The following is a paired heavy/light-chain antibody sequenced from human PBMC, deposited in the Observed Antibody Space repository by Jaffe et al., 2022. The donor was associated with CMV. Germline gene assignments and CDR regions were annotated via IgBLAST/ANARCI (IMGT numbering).Light chain of an antibody. J-gene: IGKJ2*01. Sequence: DIVMTQSPLSLPVTPGEPASISCRSSQSLLHSNGYNYLDWYLQKPGQSPQLLIYLGSNRASGVPDRFSGSGSGTDFTLKISRVEAEDVGVYYCMQALQTRTFGQGTKLEIK. CDR2: LGS. CDR3: MQALQTRT. V-gene: IGKV2-28*01. CDR1: QSLLHSNGYNY.
Heavy chain of an antibody. D-gene: IGHD6-6*01. J-gene: IGHJ6*02. CDR1: GFTFSSYS. Sequence: EVQLVESGGGLVKPGGSLRLSCAASGFTFSSYSMNWVRQAPGKGLEWVSSISSSSSYIYYADSVKGRFTISRDNAKNSLYLQMNSLRAEDTAVYYCARDSGPGSSSWFKPRRGPYDGMDVWGQGTTVTVSS. CDR2: ISSSSSYI. V-gene: IGHV3-21*01. CDR3: ARDSGPGSSSWFKPRRGPYDGMDV.